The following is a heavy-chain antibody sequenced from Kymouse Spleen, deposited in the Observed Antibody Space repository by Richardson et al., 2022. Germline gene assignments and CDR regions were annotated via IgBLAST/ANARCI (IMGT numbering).Heavy chain of an antibody. Sequence: EVQLVESGGGLVQPGGSLRLSCAASGFTFSSYAMSWVRQAPGKGLEWVSAISGSGGSTYYADSVKGRFTISRDNSKNTLYLQMNSLRAEDTAVYYCAKDGELLWFGELLSLHYYYYGMDVWGQGTTVTVSS. V-gene: IGHV3-23*04. D-gene: IGHD3-10*01. CDR3: AKDGELLWFGELLSLHYYYYGMDV. CDR2: ISGSGGST. CDR1: GFTFSSYA. J-gene: IGHJ6*02.